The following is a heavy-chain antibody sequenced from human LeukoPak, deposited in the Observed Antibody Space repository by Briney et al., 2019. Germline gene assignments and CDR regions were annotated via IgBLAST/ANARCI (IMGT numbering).Heavy chain of an antibody. Sequence: PSETLSLTCTVSGGSISSGNYYWSWIRQHPGKGLEWIGYIYYSGSTYYNPSLKSRVTISVDTSKNQFSLKLSSVTAADTAVYYCARGQVKYNWNYGRNWFDPWGQGTLVTVSS. CDR2: IYYSGST. CDR3: ARGQVKYNWNYGRNWFDP. J-gene: IGHJ5*02. CDR1: GGSISSGNYY. D-gene: IGHD1-7*01. V-gene: IGHV4-31*03.